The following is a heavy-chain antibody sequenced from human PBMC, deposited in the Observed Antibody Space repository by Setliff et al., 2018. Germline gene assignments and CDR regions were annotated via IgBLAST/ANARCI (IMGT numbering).Heavy chain of an antibody. D-gene: IGHD6-19*01. V-gene: IGHV4-61*09. CDR3: ARASSGWYSAYYYYMDV. Sequence: SETLSLTCTVSGGSVNSGYDNWNWLRQPAGKGLEWIGHINRRGSTNFSPSLKGRVTISLDTSKNQFSLNLTSVTAADTAVYYCARASSGWYSAYYYYMDVWGKGTTVTVSS. CDR2: INRRGST. CDR1: GGSVNSGYDN. J-gene: IGHJ6*03.